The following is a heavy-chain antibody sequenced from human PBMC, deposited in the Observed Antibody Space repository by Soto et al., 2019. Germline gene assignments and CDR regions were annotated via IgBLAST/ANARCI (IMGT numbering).Heavy chain of an antibody. CDR3: XXXXXXXXXXXXXXXXX. Sequence: QLQLQESGPGLVKPSETLSLTCTVSGGSISSSSYYWGWIRQPPGKGLEWIGSIYYSGYTYYNPSLKSRVTISVDTSKNQVSLKLSSVTAAXTXXXXXXXXXXXXXXXXXXXXXXXGQGTTVTVSS. V-gene: IGHV4-39*01. CDR1: GGSISSSSYY. CDR2: IYYSGYT. J-gene: IGHJ6*02.